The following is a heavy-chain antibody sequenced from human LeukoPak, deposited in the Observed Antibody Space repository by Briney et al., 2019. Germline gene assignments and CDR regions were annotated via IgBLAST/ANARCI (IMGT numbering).Heavy chain of an antibody. J-gene: IGHJ5*02. CDR1: GGSISSYY. V-gene: IGHV4-59*01. D-gene: IGHD2-2*01. Sequence: PSETLSLTCTVSGGSISSYYWSWIRQPPGKGLEWIGYIYYSGSTNYNPSLKSRVTISVDTSKNQFSLKLSSVTAADTAVYYCARDRGRGVAPAAMSWFDPWGQGTLVTVSS. CDR3: ARDRGRGVAPAAMSWFDP. CDR2: IYYSGST.